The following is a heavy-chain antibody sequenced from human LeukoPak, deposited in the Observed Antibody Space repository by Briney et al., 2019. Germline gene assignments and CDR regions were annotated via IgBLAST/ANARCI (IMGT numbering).Heavy chain of an antibody. CDR3: ATQAYALSDQ. CDR1: GFKLSRHW. J-gene: IGHJ4*02. V-gene: IGHV3-7*03. CDR2: INQDGSDT. Sequence: HPGGSLRLSCVVSGFKLSRHWMSWVRQAPGKGLEWVGNINQDGSDTYHADSVKGRFAISRDNAKNSLYLQMSSLRADDTAVYYCATQAYALSDQWGQGTLVTVSS. D-gene: IGHD2-2*01.